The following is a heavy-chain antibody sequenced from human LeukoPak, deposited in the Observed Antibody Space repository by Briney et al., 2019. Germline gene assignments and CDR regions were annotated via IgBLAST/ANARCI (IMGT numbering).Heavy chain of an antibody. CDR1: GYTFTSYD. J-gene: IGHJ4*02. Sequence: ASVKVSCKASGYTFTSYDINWVRQASGQGLEWMGWMNPNSGNTGYSQKFQGRVTMTRNTSISTAYMELSSLRSEDTAVYYCASAPFYQGSPYDSSGSKIKSNFDYWGQGTLVTVSS. V-gene: IGHV1-8*01. CDR3: ASAPFYQGSPYDSSGSKIKSNFDY. CDR2: MNPNSGNT. D-gene: IGHD3-22*01.